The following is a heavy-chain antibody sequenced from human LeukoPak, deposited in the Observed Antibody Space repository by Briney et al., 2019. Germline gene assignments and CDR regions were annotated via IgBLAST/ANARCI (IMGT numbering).Heavy chain of an antibody. V-gene: IGHV1-18*01. CDR3: ARVGRYSYAFDY. CDR1: GYTFTSSG. D-gene: IGHD5-18*01. J-gene: IGHJ4*02. Sequence: GASVKVSCKTSGYTFTSSGVTWVRQAPGQGLEWVGWISAYNGNTNSAQKFLGRVTMTTDTYATTAYMELRSLTSDDTAVYYCARVGRYSYAFDYWGQGTLVTVSS. CDR2: ISAYNGNT.